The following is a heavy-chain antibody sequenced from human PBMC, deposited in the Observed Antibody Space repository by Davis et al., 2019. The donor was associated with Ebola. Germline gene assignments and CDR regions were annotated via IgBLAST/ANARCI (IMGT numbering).Heavy chain of an antibody. Sequence: MPSETLSLTCAVYGGSFSGYYWSWIRQPPGKGLEWIGEINHSGSTNYNPSLKSRVTISVDRSKNQFSLKLSSVTAADTAVYYCARAYDGMDVWGQGTTVTVSS. CDR3: ARAYDGMDV. J-gene: IGHJ6*02. V-gene: IGHV4-34*01. CDR2: INHSGST. CDR1: GGSFSGYY.